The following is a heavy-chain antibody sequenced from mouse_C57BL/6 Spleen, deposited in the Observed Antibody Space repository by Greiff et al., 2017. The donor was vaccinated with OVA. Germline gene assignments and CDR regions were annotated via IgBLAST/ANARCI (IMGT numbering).Heavy chain of an antibody. D-gene: IGHD1-1*02. V-gene: IGHV7-3*01. J-gene: IGHJ2*01. CDR2: IRNKANGYTT. CDR3: ARSPLWPRGFDY. CDR1: GFTFTDYY. Sequence: DVMLVESGGGLVQPGGSLSLSCAASGFTFTDYYMSWVRQPPGKALEWLGFIRNKANGYTTEYSASVKGRFTISRDNSQSILYLQMNALRAEDSATYYCARSPLWPRGFDYWGQGTTLTVSS.